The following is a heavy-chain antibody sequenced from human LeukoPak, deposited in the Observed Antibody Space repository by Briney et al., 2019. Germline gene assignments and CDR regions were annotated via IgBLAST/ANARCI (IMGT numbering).Heavy chain of an antibody. J-gene: IGHJ4*02. Sequence: GGSLRLSCAASGFTVSSNYMSWVRQAPGKGLEWVSVIYSGGSTYYTDSVKGRFTISRDISKNTLYLQMNSLRAEDPAVYYCAKDRGGRDGYYFDYWGQGTLVTVSS. CDR2: IYSGGST. V-gene: IGHV3-66*01. CDR3: AKDRGGRDGYYFDY. CDR1: GFTVSSNY. D-gene: IGHD5-24*01.